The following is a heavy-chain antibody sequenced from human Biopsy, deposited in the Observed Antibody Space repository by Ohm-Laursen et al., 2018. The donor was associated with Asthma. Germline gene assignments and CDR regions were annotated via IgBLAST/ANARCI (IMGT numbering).Heavy chain of an antibody. D-gene: IGHD3-10*01. CDR1: GYTFNSAG. Sequence: SSVKVSCKASGYTFNSAGITWVRQAPGQGLEWMGWISVYNGNTKVAQKLQDRVTMITDTSTCTAYMELRSLRSDDTAVYFCARAVDYSHYYGIDVWGQGTTVTVS. V-gene: IGHV1-18*01. CDR3: ARAVDYSHYYGIDV. CDR2: ISVYNGNT. J-gene: IGHJ6*02.